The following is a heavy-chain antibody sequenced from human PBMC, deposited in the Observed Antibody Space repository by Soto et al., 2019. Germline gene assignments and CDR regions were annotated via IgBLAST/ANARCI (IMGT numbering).Heavy chain of an antibody. CDR3: AKALEVGVLYYGMNV. V-gene: IGHV3-30*18. J-gene: IGHJ6*02. D-gene: IGHD2-15*01. CDR2: ISYNGRNE. CDR1: GFTFSSYG. Sequence: GGSLRLSCTASGFTFSSYGMHWARQAPGKGLEWVAVISYNGRNEYYADSVKGRFTISRDNSMNTVFLQMSSLRPEDTGVYHCAKALEVGVLYYGMNVWGQGTAVTVSS.